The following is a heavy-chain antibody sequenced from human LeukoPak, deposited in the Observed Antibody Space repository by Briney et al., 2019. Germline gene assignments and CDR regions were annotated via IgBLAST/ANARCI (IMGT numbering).Heavy chain of an antibody. CDR1: GFSFNDHT. CDR3: ADDARYCGATTCYLGGYYYYMDV. Sequence: GGSLRLSCAASGFSFNDHTMHWVRQAPGKGLEWVSLISWDAGSTYYADSVKGRFTISRDNSKNSLYLQMNSLRTEDTALYYCADDARYCGATTCYLGGYYYYMDVWGKGTTVTVSS. V-gene: IGHV3-43*01. D-gene: IGHD2-2*01. CDR2: ISWDAGST. J-gene: IGHJ6*03.